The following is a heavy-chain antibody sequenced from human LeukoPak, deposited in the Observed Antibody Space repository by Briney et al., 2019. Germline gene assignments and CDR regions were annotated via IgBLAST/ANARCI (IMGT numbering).Heavy chain of an antibody. Sequence: PSETLSLTCTVSGGSLSSYYWTWIRQPPGKGLEWIGYIFYSGSTNYNPSLKSRVTMSVDTSKNQFSLKLNSVTAADTAVYYCARSGTLTGYPYWGQGALVTVSS. J-gene: IGHJ4*02. CDR3: ARSGTLTGYPY. V-gene: IGHV4-59*01. CDR1: GGSLSSYY. D-gene: IGHD3-9*01. CDR2: IFYSGST.